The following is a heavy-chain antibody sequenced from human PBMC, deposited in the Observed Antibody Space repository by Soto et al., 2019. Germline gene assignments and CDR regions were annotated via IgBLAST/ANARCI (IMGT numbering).Heavy chain of an antibody. Sequence: QVQLVQSGAEVKKPGASVKVSCKASGYTFTSYGISWVRQAPGQGLEWMGWISAYNGNTNYAQKLQGRVTMTTDTSTXXAXMXXRSLRSDDTAVYYCARVPYYYGSGSDSPSYNWFDPWGQGTLVTVSS. CDR1: GYTFTSYG. D-gene: IGHD3-10*01. V-gene: IGHV1-18*01. CDR3: ARVPYYYGSGSDSPSYNWFDP. CDR2: ISAYNGNT. J-gene: IGHJ5*02.